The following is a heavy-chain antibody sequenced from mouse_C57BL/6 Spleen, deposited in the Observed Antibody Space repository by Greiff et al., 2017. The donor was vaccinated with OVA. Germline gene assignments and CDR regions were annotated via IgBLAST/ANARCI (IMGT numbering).Heavy chain of an antibody. CDR2: INPNNGGT. J-gene: IGHJ1*03. CDR1: GYTFTDYN. V-gene: IGHV1-22*01. D-gene: IGHD1-1*01. CDR3: ARKTDYGSSNWYFDV. Sequence: VQLQQSGPELVKPGASVKMSCKASGYTFTDYNMHWVKQSHGKSLEWIGYINPNNGGTSYNQKFKGKATLTVNKSSSTAYMELRSLTSEDSAVYYCARKTDYGSSNWYFDVWGTGTTVTVSS.